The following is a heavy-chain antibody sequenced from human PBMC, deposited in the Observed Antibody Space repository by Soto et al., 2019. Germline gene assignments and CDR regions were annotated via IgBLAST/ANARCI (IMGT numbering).Heavy chain of an antibody. CDR3: VRCYCSVGSCYACWHFDF. Sequence: QVQLVQSGGEVKKPGASVKVSCQASGYTFNSYAISWVRQAPGQGLEWMGWISPSTGDTDQAQNFQDRVIMTLDISTNTAHMELRSLRSDDTAVYYCVRCYCSVGSCYACWHFDFWGRGTLVTVSS. V-gene: IGHV1-18*01. D-gene: IGHD2-15*01. CDR1: GYTFNSYA. CDR2: ISPSTGDT. J-gene: IGHJ5*01.